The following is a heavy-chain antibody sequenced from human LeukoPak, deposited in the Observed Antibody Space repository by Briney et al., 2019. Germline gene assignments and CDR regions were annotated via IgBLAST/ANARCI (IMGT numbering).Heavy chain of an antibody. V-gene: IGHV3-21*01. CDR1: GFTFSSYS. CDR2: ISSTSSYI. J-gene: IGHJ4*02. CDR3: ARGYSYGSPYFDF. Sequence: PGGSLRLSCAASGFTFSSYSMSWVRQAPGNGLEWVSFISSTSSYIYYADSVKGRFTISRDNAKNSLYLQMNSLRAEDTAVYYCARGYSYGSPYFDFWGQGSLVTVSS. D-gene: IGHD5-18*01.